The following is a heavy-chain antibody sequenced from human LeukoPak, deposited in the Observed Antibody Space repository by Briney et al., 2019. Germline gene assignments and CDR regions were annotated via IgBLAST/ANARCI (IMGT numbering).Heavy chain of an antibody. CDR3: ASANYSSGKPDH. CDR1: GFTFSDFW. V-gene: IGHV3-74*01. CDR2: IKSDGSST. Sequence: PGGSLRLSCAASGFTFSDFWMNWVRQAPGKGLVWVSRIKSDGSSTSYADSVKGRFTISRDNAKNTLYLQMSSLRVEDTAVYFCASANYSSGKPDHWGQGTLVTVSS. J-gene: IGHJ4*02. D-gene: IGHD3-22*01.